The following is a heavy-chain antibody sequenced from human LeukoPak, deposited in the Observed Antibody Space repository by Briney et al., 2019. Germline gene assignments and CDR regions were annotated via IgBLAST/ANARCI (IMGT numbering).Heavy chain of an antibody. CDR3: ARGCSSTSCYGFDY. CDR2: IYSGGST. V-gene: IGHV3-53*01. Sequence: PGGSLRLSCAASGFTVGSKYMSWVRQAPGKGLEWVSVIYSGGSTYYADSVKGRFTISRGNSKNTLYLQMNSLRAEDTAVYYCARGCSSTSCYGFDYWGQGTLVTVSS. J-gene: IGHJ4*02. CDR1: GFTVGSKY. D-gene: IGHD2-2*01.